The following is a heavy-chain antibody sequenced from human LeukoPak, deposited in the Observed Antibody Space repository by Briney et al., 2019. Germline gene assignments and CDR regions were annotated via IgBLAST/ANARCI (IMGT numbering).Heavy chain of an antibody. CDR2: INPNSGGT. Sequence: GASVTVSCKASGYTFTGYYMHWVRQAPGQGLEWMGRINPNSGGTNYAQKFQGRVTMTRDTSISTAYMELSRLRSDDTAVYYCARGTTVTTGAFDIWGQGTMVTVSS. CDR3: ARGTTVTTGAFDI. CDR1: GYTFTGYY. J-gene: IGHJ3*02. D-gene: IGHD4-17*01. V-gene: IGHV1-2*06.